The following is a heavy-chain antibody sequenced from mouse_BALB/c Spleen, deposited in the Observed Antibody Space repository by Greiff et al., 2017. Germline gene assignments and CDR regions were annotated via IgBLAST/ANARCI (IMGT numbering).Heavy chain of an antibody. CDR3: ALITTASAWFAY. V-gene: IGHV1-80*01. CDR2: IYPGDGDT. D-gene: IGHD1-2*01. CDR1: GYAFSSYW. Sequence: QVQPQQSGAELVRPGSSVKISCKASGYAFSSYWMNWVKQRPGQGLEWIGQIYPGDGDTNYNGKFKGKATLTADKSSSTAYMQLSSLTSEDSAVYFCALITTASAWFAYWGQGTLVTVSA. J-gene: IGHJ3*01.